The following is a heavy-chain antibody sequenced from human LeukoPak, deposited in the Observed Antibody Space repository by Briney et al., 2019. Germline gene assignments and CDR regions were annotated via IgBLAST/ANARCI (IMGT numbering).Heavy chain of an antibody. CDR1: GGSISSYY. J-gene: IGHJ3*02. D-gene: IGHD3-22*01. V-gene: IGHV4-59*01. CDR3: ARDRVRHYYDSSGSLDAFDI. CDR2: IYYSGST. Sequence: PSETLSLTCTVSGGSISSYYWSWIRQPPGKGLEWIGYIYYSGSTNYNPSLKSRVTISVDTSKNQLSLKLSSVTAADTAVYYCARDRVRHYYDSSGSLDAFDIWGQGTMVTVSS.